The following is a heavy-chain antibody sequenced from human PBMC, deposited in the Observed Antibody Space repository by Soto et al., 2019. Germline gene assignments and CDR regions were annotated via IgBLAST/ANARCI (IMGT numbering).Heavy chain of an antibody. Sequence: QLHLQESGPGLVRPSETLSLICTVSGDSIISEIYYWGWIRQSPGKGLEWIGSIFYSGSTYYNPSLESRVTMAVETSKSQFSLKLNSVTAADTAVYYCTRHGYYYRSGNCHFWGQGTLVTVSS. CDR2: IFYSGST. CDR3: TRHGYYYRSGNCHF. V-gene: IGHV4-39*01. J-gene: IGHJ4*02. D-gene: IGHD3-10*01. CDR1: GDSIISEIYY.